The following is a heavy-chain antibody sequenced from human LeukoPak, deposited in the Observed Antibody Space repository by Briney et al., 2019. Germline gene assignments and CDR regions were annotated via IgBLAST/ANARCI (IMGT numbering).Heavy chain of an antibody. Sequence: PSETLSLTCTVSGGSINTYYWSWIRQPPGKGLEWIGYIYNSGSTNYNPSLQSRVTISVDTSKNQFSLRLTSVTAAETAVYYCAKAVAAAGRFGFDPWGQGTLVTVSS. V-gene: IGHV4-59*01. CDR3: AKAVAAAGRFGFDP. J-gene: IGHJ5*02. CDR2: IYNSGST. CDR1: GGSINTYY. D-gene: IGHD6-13*01.